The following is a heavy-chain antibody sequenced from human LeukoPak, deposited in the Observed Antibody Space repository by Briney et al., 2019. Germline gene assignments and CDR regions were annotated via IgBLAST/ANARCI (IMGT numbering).Heavy chain of an antibody. V-gene: IGHV1-69*04. CDR3: ASNYYDSSGRKVPAYNDY. D-gene: IGHD3-22*01. CDR1: GGTFSSYA. CDR2: IIPILGIA. J-gene: IGHJ4*02. Sequence: GSSVKVSCKASGGTFSSYAIIWVRQAPGQGLEWMGRIIPILGIANYAQKFQGRVTITADKSTSTAYMELSSLRSEDTAVYYCASNYYDSSGRKVPAYNDYWGQGTLVTVSS.